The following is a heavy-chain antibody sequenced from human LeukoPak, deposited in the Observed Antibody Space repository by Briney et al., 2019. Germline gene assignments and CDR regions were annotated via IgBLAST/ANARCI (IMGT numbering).Heavy chain of an antibody. J-gene: IGHJ5*02. D-gene: IGHD3-10*01. CDR3: ARDGGWFGDANWFDP. CDR1: GFTFSSYE. CDR2: ISSSGSTI. V-gene: IGHV3-48*03. Sequence: GGSLRLSCAASGFTFSSYEMNWVRQAPGKGLEGVSYISSSGSTIYYADSVKGRFTISRDNAKNSLYLQMNSLRAEDTAVYYCARDGGWFGDANWFDPWGQGTLVTVSS.